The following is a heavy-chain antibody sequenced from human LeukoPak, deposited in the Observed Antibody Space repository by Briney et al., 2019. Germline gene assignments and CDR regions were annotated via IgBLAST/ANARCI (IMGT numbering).Heavy chain of an antibody. Sequence: GGSLRLSCAASGFTFSSYAMSWVRQAPGKGLEWVSAISGSGGSTYYADSVKRRFTISRDNSKNTLYLQMNSLRAEDTAVYYCAKDESGSYWVGAFDIWGQGTMVTVSS. CDR1: GFTFSSYA. J-gene: IGHJ3*02. V-gene: IGHV3-23*01. D-gene: IGHD1-26*01. CDR3: AKDESGSYWVGAFDI. CDR2: ISGSGGST.